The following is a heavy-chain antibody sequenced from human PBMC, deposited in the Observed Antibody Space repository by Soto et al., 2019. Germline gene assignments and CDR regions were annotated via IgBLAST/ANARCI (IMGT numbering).Heavy chain of an antibody. CDR3: ASSRPNRRITIFGVVPYYYYYGMDV. CDR1: GGTFSSYA. Sequence: GASVKVSCKASGGTFSSYAISWVRQAPGQGLEWMGGIIPIFGTANYAQKFQGRVTITADKSTSTAYMELSSLRSEDTAVYYCASSRPNRRITIFGVVPYYYYYGMDVWGQGTTVTVS. J-gene: IGHJ6*02. V-gene: IGHV1-69*06. D-gene: IGHD3-3*01. CDR2: IIPIFGTA.